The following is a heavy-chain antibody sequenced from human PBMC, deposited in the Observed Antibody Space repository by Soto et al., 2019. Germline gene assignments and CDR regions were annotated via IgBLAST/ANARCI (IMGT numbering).Heavy chain of an antibody. D-gene: IGHD3-22*01. J-gene: IGHJ3*02. CDR2: ISHSGTT. Sequence: SETLSLTCAVSGGSISSVVSSWSWIRQPPGKGLEWIGYISHSGTTYYNPSLKSRVTISVDRSKNQFSLKLSSVTAADTAVYYCARVGDYYDTSGQDDAFDIWGQGTMVTVS. CDR3: ARVGDYYDTSGQDDAFDI. CDR1: GGSISSVVSS. V-gene: IGHV4-30-2*01.